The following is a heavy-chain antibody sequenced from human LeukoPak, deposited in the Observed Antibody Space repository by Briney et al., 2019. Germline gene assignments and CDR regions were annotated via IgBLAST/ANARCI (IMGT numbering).Heavy chain of an antibody. V-gene: IGHV1-69*13. CDR2: IIPIFGRA. CDR3: ARERITFGGVIAFDI. D-gene: IGHD3-16*01. CDR1: GGIFSSYA. J-gene: IGHJ3*02. Sequence: SVKVSCKTSGGIFSSYAISWVRQAPGQGLEWVGGIIPIFGRANYAQKFQGRVTITANESTSTAYMELSSLRSEDTAVYYCARERITFGGVIAFDIWGQGTMVTVSS.